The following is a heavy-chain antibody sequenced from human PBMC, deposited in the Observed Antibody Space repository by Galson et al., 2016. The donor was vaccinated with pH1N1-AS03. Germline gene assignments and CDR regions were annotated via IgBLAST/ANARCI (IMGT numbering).Heavy chain of an antibody. D-gene: IGHD3-10*01. J-gene: IGHJ4*02. CDR1: GFTFRSHG. CDR2: ISDDGRRK. V-gene: IGHV3-30*18. Sequence: LRLSCAVSGFTFRSHGMHWVRQAPGKGLEWISYISDDGRRKYYADSVKGRCTVSRDNSRNTVHLQMDSLENEDSAIYFCAKFYGVNYVDHWGRGTLVTVSS. CDR3: AKFYGVNYVDH.